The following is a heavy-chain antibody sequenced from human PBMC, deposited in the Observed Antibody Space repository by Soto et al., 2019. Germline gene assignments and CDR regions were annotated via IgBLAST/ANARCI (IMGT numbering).Heavy chain of an antibody. CDR1: GYTFTSYA. V-gene: IGHV1-3*01. CDR2: VNAGNGNT. D-gene: IGHD6-6*01. CDR3: AGGSSIAAHGLDY. Sequence: SSVKVSCKASGYTFTSYAMHWVRQAPGQRLEWMGWVNAGNGNTKYSQKFQGRVTITRDTSASTAYMELSSLRSEDTAVYYCAGGSSIAAHGLDYWGQGTLVTLSS. J-gene: IGHJ4*02.